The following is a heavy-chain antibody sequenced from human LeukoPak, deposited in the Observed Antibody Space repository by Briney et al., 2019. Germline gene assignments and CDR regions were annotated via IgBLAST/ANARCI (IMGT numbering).Heavy chain of an antibody. CDR2: LYYNGGT. CDR1: GGSISSSSYY. Sequence: SETLSLTCTVSGGSISSSSYYWGWIRQPPGKGPEYIGSLYYNGGTSYNPSLKSRVTISVDTSKNQFSLKLSSVTAADTAVYYCARGPYYYDSSGYYIPYYGMDVWGQGTTVTVSS. J-gene: IGHJ6*02. D-gene: IGHD3-22*01. CDR3: ARGPYYYDSSGYYIPYYGMDV. V-gene: IGHV4-39*01.